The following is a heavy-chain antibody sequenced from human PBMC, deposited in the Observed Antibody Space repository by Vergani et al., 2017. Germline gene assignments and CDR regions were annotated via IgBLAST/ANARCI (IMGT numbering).Heavy chain of an antibody. J-gene: IGHJ6*02. CDR1: GFTFSSYS. CDR2: ISSSSSTI. D-gene: IGHD3-10*01. Sequence: EVQLVESGGGLVQPGGSLRLSCAASGFTFSSYSMNWVRQAPGKGLEWVSYISSSSSTIYYADSVKGRFTISRDNAKNSLYLQMNSLRAEDTAVYYCARDAMVRGLTRYYYGMDVWGQGTTVTVSS. V-gene: IGHV3-48*01. CDR3: ARDAMVRGLTRYYYGMDV.